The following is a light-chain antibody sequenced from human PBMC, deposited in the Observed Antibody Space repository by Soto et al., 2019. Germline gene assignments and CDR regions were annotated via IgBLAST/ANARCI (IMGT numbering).Light chain of an antibody. CDR3: QQYPTSPFT. CDR2: GAS. J-gene: IGKJ3*01. CDR1: QSVGSSY. V-gene: IGKV3-20*01. Sequence: EIVLTQSPGTLSLSPGERATLSCRASQSVGSSYLAWYQQKPGQAPRVLIYGASSRDTGIPDRFSGSGSGTDLTLTISILEPEDFAVYYCQQYPTSPFTFGPGTKVDIK.